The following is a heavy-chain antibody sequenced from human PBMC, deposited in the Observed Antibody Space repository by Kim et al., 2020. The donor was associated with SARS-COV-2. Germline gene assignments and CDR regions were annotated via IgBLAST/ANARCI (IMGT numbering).Heavy chain of an antibody. CDR2: IKSKTDGGTT. J-gene: IGHJ5*02. D-gene: IGHD6-19*01. CDR1: GFTFSNAW. Sequence: GGSLRLSCAASGFTFSNAWMSWVRQAPGKGLEWVGRIKSKTDGGTTDYAAPVKGRFTISRDDSKNTLYLQMNSLKTEDTAVYYCTTDAEAVAGTWFDPWGQGTLVTVSS. V-gene: IGHV3-15*01. CDR3: TTDAEAVAGTWFDP.